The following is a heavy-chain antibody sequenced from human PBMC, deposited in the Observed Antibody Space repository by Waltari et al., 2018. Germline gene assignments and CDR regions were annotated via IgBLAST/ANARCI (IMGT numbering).Heavy chain of an antibody. Sequence: QVQLVQSGAEVKKPGASVKVSCKASGYTFTGYYMHWVRQAPGQGLEWMGWSNPNSGGTNYAQKLRGRVTMTRDTSISTAYMELSRLRSDDTAVYYCAGTIAAAAGNWFDPWGQGTLVTVSS. CDR3: AGTIAAAAGNWFDP. V-gene: IGHV1-2*02. CDR1: GYTFTGYY. CDR2: SNPNSGGT. D-gene: IGHD6-13*01. J-gene: IGHJ5*02.